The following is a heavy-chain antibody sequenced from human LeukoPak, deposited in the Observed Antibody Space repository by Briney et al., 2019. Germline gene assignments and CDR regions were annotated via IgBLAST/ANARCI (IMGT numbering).Heavy chain of an antibody. D-gene: IGHD6-13*01. CDR3: AREFDSSSGDGMDV. CDR2: INPNSGGT. J-gene: IGHJ6*02. CDR1: GYTFTGYY. V-gene: IGHV1-2*02. Sequence: ASVKVSCKASGYTFTGYYIHWVRQAPGQGLEWMGWINPNSGGTNSAQKFQGRVTMTTDTSISTAYMDLTRLRSDDTAVYYCAREFDSSSGDGMDVWGQGTRSPSP.